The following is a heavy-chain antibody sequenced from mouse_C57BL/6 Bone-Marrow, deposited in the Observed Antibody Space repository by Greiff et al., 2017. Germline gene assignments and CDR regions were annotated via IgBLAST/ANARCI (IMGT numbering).Heavy chain of an antibody. CDR3: AREGLRRAMDY. Sequence: QVQLQQPGAELVKPGASVKMSCKASGYTFTSYWITWVKQRPGQGLEWIGDIYPGSGSTNYNEKFKSKATLTADTSSSTAYMQLSSLTSEDSAVYYCAREGLRRAMDYWGQGTSVTVSS. CDR1: GYTFTSYW. D-gene: IGHD2-4*01. J-gene: IGHJ4*01. CDR2: IYPGSGST. V-gene: IGHV1-55*01.